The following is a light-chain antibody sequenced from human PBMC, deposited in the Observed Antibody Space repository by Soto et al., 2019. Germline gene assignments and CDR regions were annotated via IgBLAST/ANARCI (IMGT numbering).Light chain of an antibody. Sequence: SSELTQPPSVSVAPGKTARITCGGNSIGSKSMHWYQQKPGQAPALIIYYDSDRPSGIPERFSGSNSGNTATLTISRVEAGDEADYYCQVWDSSTDHYVFGTGTKVTVL. CDR1: SIGSKS. CDR3: QVWDSSTDHYV. CDR2: YDS. V-gene: IGLV3-21*04. J-gene: IGLJ1*01.